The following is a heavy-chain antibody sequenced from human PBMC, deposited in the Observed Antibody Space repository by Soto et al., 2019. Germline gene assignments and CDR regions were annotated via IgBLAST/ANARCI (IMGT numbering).Heavy chain of an antibody. CDR1: GFTFSSYA. D-gene: IGHD3-16*02. CDR3: ANGYIWGSYRYRSYYFDY. J-gene: IGHJ4*02. V-gene: IGHV3-23*01. Sequence: GGSLRLSCAASGFTFSSYAMSWVRQAPGKGLEWVSAISGSGGSTYYADSVKGRFTISRDNSKNTLYLQMNSLRAEDTVVYYCANGYIWGSYRYRSYYFDYWGQGTLVTVSS. CDR2: ISGSGGST.